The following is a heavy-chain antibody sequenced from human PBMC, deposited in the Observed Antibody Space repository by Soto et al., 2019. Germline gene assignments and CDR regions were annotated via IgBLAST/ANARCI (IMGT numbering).Heavy chain of an antibody. CDR2: TRNKANSYTT. V-gene: IGHV3-72*01. CDR3: VRTSHYGSGTWNFDY. J-gene: IGHJ4*02. CDR1: GFTLSDHY. D-gene: IGHD3-10*01. Sequence: VQLVESGGGLVQPGGSLRLSCAASGFTLSDHYMDWVRQAPGKGLEWVGRTRNKANSYTTEYAASVKGRFIVSSDDSMNSLYLQMNSLKTEDTAMYYCVRTSHYGSGTWNFDYWGQGTLVTVSS.